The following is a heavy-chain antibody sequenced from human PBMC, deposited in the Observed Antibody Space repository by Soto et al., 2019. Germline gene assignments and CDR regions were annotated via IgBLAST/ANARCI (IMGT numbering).Heavy chain of an antibody. V-gene: IGHV1-69*13. CDR2: IIPIFGTA. D-gene: IGHD6-13*01. Sequence: ASVKVSCKASGGTFSSYAIRWVRQAPGQGLEWMGGIIPIFGTANYAQKFQGRVTITADESTSTAYMELSSLRSEDTAVYYCARDRSSRWYYFAYWGQGTLVTVSS. CDR1: GGTFSSYA. J-gene: IGHJ4*02. CDR3: ARDRSSRWYYFAY.